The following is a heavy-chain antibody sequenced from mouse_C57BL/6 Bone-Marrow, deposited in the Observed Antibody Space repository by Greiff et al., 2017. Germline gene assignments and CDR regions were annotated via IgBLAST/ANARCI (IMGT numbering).Heavy chain of an antibody. J-gene: IGHJ2*01. D-gene: IGHD3-1*01. CDR3: ARRGYDY. V-gene: IGHV1-69*01. CDR1: GYTFTSYW. Sequence: QVQLQQSGAELVMPGASVKLSCKASGYTFTSYWMHWVKQRPGQGLEWIGEIDPSDSYTNSNQKFKGKSTLTVDKSSSTAYMQLSSLTSEDSAVYYCARRGYDYWGQGTTLTVSS. CDR2: IDPSDSYT.